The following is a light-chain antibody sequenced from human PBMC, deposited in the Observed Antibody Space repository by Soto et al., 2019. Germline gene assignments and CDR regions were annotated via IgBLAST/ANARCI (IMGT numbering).Light chain of an antibody. CDR2: QVN. CDR3: TSYAGNNNFV. Sequence: QSALTQPPSASGSPGQSVTISCTGTSSDIGAYNYVSWYLQHPGKAPQLIIYQVNKRPSGVPDRFSGSKSGNTASLTVSWLQPEDEADFYCTSYAGNNNFVFGTGTKLTVL. J-gene: IGLJ1*01. CDR1: SSDIGAYNY. V-gene: IGLV2-8*01.